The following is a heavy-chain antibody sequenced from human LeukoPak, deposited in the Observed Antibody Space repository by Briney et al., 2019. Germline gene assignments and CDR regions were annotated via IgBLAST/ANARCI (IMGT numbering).Heavy chain of an antibody. CDR2: ISSNGGST. CDR3: ARVIEGYFDY. CDR1: GFTFSSYA. Sequence: GGSLRLPCAASGFTFSSYAMHWVRQAPGKGLEYVSAISSNGGSTYYANSVKGRFTISRDNSKNTLYLQMGSLRAEDMAVYYCARVIEGYFDYWGQGTLVTVSS. J-gene: IGHJ4*02. V-gene: IGHV3-64*01.